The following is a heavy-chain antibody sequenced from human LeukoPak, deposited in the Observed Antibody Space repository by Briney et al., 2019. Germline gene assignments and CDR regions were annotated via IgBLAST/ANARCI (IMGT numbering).Heavy chain of an antibody. J-gene: IGHJ6*04. V-gene: IGHV3-21*01. Sequence: PGGSLRLSCAASGFTFSSYSMNWVRQAPGKGLEWVSSISSSSSYTYYADSVKGRFTISRDNAKNSLDLQMNRLRAEDTAVYYCARGHIGMDVWGKGTTVTVSS. D-gene: IGHD5-12*01. CDR2: ISSSSSYT. CDR3: ARGHIGMDV. CDR1: GFTFSSYS.